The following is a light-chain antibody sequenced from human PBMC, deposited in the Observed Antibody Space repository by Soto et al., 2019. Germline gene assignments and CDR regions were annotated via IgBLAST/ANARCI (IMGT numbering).Light chain of an antibody. V-gene: IGKV3-20*01. CDR2: GAS. CDR1: QSVSSSY. CDR3: QQSGSSPT. J-gene: IGKJ1*01. Sequence: EIVLTQSPGTLSLSPGERATLSCRASQSVSSSYLAWYQQKPGQAPRLLIYGASSRATGIPDRFSGSGSGTDFTLTISRLEPEDFAVYYCQQSGSSPTFGQGTKVDIK.